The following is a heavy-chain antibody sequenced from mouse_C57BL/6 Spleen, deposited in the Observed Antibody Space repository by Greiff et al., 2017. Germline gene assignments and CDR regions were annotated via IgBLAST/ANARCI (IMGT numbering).Heavy chain of an antibody. V-gene: IGHV5-12*01. Sequence: DVMLVESGGGLVQPGGSLKLSCAASGFTFSDYYMYWVRQTPEKRLEWVAYISNGGGSTYYPDTVKGRFTISRDNAKNTLYLQMSRLKSEDTAMYYCARHAGSGAMDYWGQGTSVTVSS. CDR3: ARHAGSGAMDY. J-gene: IGHJ4*01. CDR1: GFTFSDYY. D-gene: IGHD1-1*01. CDR2: ISNGGGST.